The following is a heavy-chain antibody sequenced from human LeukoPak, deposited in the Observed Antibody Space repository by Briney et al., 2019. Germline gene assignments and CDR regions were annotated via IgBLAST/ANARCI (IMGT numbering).Heavy chain of an antibody. CDR1: GGSLNSYY. V-gene: IGHV4-59*01. D-gene: IGHD2-2*01. J-gene: IGHJ4*02. CDR2: IYYSGST. Sequence: SETLSLTCTVSGGSLNSYYWSWLRQPPGKGLEWIGYIYYSGSTNYNPSLKSRVTISVDTSKNQISLKLSSVTAADTAVYYCAREDCSSTTCLIDYWGQGTLVTVSS. CDR3: AREDCSSTTCLIDY.